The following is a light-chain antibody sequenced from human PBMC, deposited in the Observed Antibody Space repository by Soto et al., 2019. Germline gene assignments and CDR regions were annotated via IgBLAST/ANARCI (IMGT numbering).Light chain of an antibody. CDR2: TTN. Sequence: QSVLTQPHSASGTPGQRVTISCSGSSSNIGTSSVHWFQQLPGTAPKLLISTTNQRPSGVPERFSGSKSGTSASLAISGLQSEDEADYYCAAWDDSLNGHVFGTGTNVPVL. J-gene: IGLJ1*01. CDR1: SSNIGTSS. V-gene: IGLV1-44*01. CDR3: AAWDDSLNGHV.